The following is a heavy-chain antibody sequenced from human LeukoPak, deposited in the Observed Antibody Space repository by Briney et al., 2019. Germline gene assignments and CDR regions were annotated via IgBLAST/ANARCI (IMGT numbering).Heavy chain of an antibody. V-gene: IGHV4-39*01. CDR3: ARLKGKRGYFDY. J-gene: IGHJ4*02. CDR2: IYYSGST. Sequence: SETLSLTCTVSGGSISSSSYYWGWIRQPPRKGLEWIGSIYYSGSTYYNPSLKSRVTISVDTSKNQFSLKLSSVTAADTAVYYCARLKGKRGYFDYWGQGTLVTVSS. CDR1: GGSISSSSYY.